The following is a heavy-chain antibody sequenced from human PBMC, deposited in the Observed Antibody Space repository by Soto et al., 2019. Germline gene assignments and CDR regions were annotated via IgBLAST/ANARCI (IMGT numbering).Heavy chain of an antibody. D-gene: IGHD5-18*01. Sequence: PGGSLRLSCAASGFTFSSYAMHWVRQAPGKGLEWVAVISYDGSNKYYADSVKGRFTISRDNSKNTLYLQMNSLRAEDTAVYYCARPHVDTDHGFDPWGQGTLVTVSS. CDR2: ISYDGSNK. CDR3: ARPHVDTDHGFDP. V-gene: IGHV3-30-3*01. J-gene: IGHJ5*02. CDR1: GFTFSSYA.